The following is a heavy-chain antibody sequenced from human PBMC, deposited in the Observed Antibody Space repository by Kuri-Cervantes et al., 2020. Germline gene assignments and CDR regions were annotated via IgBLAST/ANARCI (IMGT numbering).Heavy chain of an antibody. Sequence: LSLTCAASGFTFDDYAMHWVRQAPGKGLEWDSGISWNSGSIGYADSVKGRFTISRDNAKNSLYLQMNSLRAEDTAVYYCARWGLVPAAPLDYWGQGTLVTVSS. D-gene: IGHD2-2*01. CDR2: ISWNSGSI. J-gene: IGHJ4*02. V-gene: IGHV3-9*01. CDR3: ARWGLVPAAPLDY. CDR1: GFTFDDYA.